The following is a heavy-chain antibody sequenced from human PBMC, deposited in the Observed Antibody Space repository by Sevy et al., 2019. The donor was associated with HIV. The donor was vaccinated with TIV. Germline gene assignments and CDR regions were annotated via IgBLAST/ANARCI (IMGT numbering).Heavy chain of an antibody. D-gene: IGHD6-6*01. CDR2: IHYSGST. CDR3: ARASGQSTSSRYFDF. V-gene: IGHV4-59*01. CDR1: GDSISSYY. J-gene: IGHJ4*02. Sequence: SETLSLTCTVSGDSISSYYWSWMRQPPGKGLEWIGYIHYSGSTNYNPSLKSRVTISVDTSKSQFSLNLNSVTAADTAVYFCARASGQSTSSRYFDFWGQGILVTVSS.